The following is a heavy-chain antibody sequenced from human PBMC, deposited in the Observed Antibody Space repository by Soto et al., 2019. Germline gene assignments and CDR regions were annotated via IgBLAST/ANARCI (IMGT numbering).Heavy chain of an antibody. J-gene: IGHJ6*02. V-gene: IGHV3-33*01. Sequence: PGGSLRLSCAASGFTFSSYGMHWVRQAPGKGLEWVAVIWYDGSNKYYADSVKGRFTISRDNSKNTLYLQMNSLRAEDTAVYYCATALYYDFWSGYSSGLRSCDYYGMDVWGQGTTVTVSS. CDR3: ATALYYDFWSGYSSGLRSCDYYGMDV. CDR2: IWYDGSNK. D-gene: IGHD3-3*01. CDR1: GFTFSSYG.